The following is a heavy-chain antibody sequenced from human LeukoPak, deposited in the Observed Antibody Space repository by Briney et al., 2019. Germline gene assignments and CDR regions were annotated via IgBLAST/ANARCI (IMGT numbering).Heavy chain of an antibody. Sequence: SVKVSCKASGGTFSSYAISWVRQAPGQGLEWMGRIIPILGIANYAQKFQGRVTITADKSTSTAYMELSSLRSEDTAVHYCASSPGTGYYYDSSGYYYFPKSVFDYWGQGTLVTVSS. V-gene: IGHV1-69*04. CDR1: GGTFSSYA. CDR2: IIPILGIA. J-gene: IGHJ4*02. D-gene: IGHD3-22*01. CDR3: ASSPGTGYYYDSSGYYYFPKSVFDY.